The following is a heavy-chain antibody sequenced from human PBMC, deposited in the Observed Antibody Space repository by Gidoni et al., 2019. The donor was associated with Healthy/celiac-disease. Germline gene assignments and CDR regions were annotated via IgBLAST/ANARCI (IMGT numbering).Heavy chain of an antibody. CDR2: ISYDGSNK. CDR1: GFTFSSYA. V-gene: IGHV3-30-3*01. D-gene: IGHD2-8*01. J-gene: IGHJ4*02. Sequence: QVQLVESGGGVVQPGRSLRLSSAPSGFTFSSYAMHWVRQAPGKGLEWVAVISYDGSNKYYADSVKGRVTISRDNSKNTLYLQMNSLRAEDTAVYYCARDNGGNPDYWGQGTLVTVSS. CDR3: ARDNGGNPDY.